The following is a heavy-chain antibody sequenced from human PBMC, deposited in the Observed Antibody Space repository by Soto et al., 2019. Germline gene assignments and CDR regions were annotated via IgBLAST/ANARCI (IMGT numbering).Heavy chain of an antibody. J-gene: IGHJ6*02. CDR1: GFTFSSYW. Sequence: GGSLRLSCAASGFTFSSYWMSWVRQAPGKGLEWVANIKQDGSEKYYVDSVKGRFTISRDNAKNSLYLQMNSLRAEDTAVYYCAREWLVLGYYYYGMDVWGQGTTVTVSS. V-gene: IGHV3-7*01. D-gene: IGHD6-19*01. CDR3: AREWLVLGYYYYGMDV. CDR2: IKQDGSEK.